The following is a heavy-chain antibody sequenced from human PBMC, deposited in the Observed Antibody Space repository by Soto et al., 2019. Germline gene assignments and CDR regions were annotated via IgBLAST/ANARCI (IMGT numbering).Heavy chain of an antibody. CDR2: ISGSGGST. CDR3: AKDQASGDHKNPSWYFDL. Sequence: GGSLRLSCAASGFTFSSYAMSWVRQAPGKGLEWVSAISGSGGSTYYADSVKGRFTISRDNSKNTLYLQMNSLRAEDTAVYYCAKDQASGDHKNPSWYFDLWGRGTLVTVSS. V-gene: IGHV3-23*01. J-gene: IGHJ2*01. D-gene: IGHD7-27*01. CDR1: GFTFSSYA.